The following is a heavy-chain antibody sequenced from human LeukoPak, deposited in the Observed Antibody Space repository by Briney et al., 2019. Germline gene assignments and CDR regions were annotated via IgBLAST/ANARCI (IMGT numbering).Heavy chain of an antibody. D-gene: IGHD2/OR15-2a*01. CDR2: ISGSGGST. Sequence: GGSLRLSCTASGFTFSSYAMSWVRQAPGKGLEWVSAISGSGGSTYYADSVKGRFTISRDNSKNTLYLQMSSLRAEDTAVYLCVKDLRSDFMGVLSRYLSYWGQGTLVTVAS. CDR1: GFTFSSYA. V-gene: IGHV3-23*01. CDR3: VKDLRSDFMGVLSRYLSY. J-gene: IGHJ4*02.